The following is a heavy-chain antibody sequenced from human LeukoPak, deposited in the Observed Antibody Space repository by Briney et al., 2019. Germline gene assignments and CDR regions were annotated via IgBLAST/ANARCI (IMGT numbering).Heavy chain of an antibody. CDR1: GGSISSSSYY. D-gene: IGHD6-19*01. CDR3: ARRRGQWRWFDP. Sequence: SETLSLTCTVSGGSISSSSYYWGWIRQPPGKGLEWIGSIYYSGSTYYNPSLKSRVTISVDTSKNQFSLKLSSVTAADTAVYYCARRRGQWRWFDPWGQGTLVTVSS. J-gene: IGHJ5*02. CDR2: IYYSGST. V-gene: IGHV4-39*07.